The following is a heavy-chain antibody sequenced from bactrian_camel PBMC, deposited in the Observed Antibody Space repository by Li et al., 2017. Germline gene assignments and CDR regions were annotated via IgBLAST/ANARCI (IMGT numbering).Heavy chain of an antibody. CDR1: GFTFSTSA. D-gene: IGHD1*01. CDR2: INSGGGST. Sequence: VQLVESGGGLVQPGGSLRLSCAASGFTFSTSAMSWVRQAPGKGLEWVSTINSGGGSTAYADSVKDRFTIFRDNAKNTLYLQMHSLKPDDAAVYYCVRFGSQFATLASSAVNWGQGTQVTVS. V-gene: IGHV3S42*01. J-gene: IGHJ4*01. CDR3: VRFGSQFATLASSAVN.